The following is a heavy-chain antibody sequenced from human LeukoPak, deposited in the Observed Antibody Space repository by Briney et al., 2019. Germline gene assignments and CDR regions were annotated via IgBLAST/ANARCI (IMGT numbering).Heavy chain of an antibody. Sequence: TGGSLRLSCAASGFTFSSYAMSWVRQAPGKGLEWVSAISGSGGSTYYADSVKGRFTISRDNSKNTLYLQMNGLRAEDTAVYYCAKLSCSGGSCYPIDYWGQGTLVTVSS. CDR2: ISGSGGST. CDR1: GFTFSSYA. D-gene: IGHD2-15*01. V-gene: IGHV3-23*01. J-gene: IGHJ4*02. CDR3: AKLSCSGGSCYPIDY.